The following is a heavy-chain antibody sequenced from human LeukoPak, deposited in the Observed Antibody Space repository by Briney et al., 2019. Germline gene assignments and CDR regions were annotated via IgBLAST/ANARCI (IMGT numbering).Heavy chain of an antibody. J-gene: IGHJ4*02. CDR2: MYYSGST. CDR1: GFTFSSYS. Sequence: SGGSLRLSCAASGFTFSSYSMNWVRQPPGKGLEWIGSMYYSGSTYYNPSLKSRVTISVDTSKNQFSLKLSSVTAADTAVYYCARQYYDYVWGTHPYYFDYWGQGTLVTVSS. V-gene: IGHV4-39*07. CDR3: ARQYYDYVWGTHPYYFDY. D-gene: IGHD3-16*01.